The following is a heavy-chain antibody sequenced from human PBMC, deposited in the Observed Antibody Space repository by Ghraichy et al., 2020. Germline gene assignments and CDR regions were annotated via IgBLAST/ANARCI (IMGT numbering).Heavy chain of an antibody. CDR2: IRYDGSNK. J-gene: IGHJ6*03. Sequence: LSLTCAASGFTFSSYGMHWVRQAPGKGLGWVSFIRYDGSNKYYADSVKGRFTISRDNSKNTLYLQMNSLRAEDTAVYYCAKGVGATTVSYYYMDVWGKGTTVTVSS. CDR3: AKGVGATTVSYYYMDV. D-gene: IGHD1-26*01. V-gene: IGHV3-30*02. CDR1: GFTFSSYG.